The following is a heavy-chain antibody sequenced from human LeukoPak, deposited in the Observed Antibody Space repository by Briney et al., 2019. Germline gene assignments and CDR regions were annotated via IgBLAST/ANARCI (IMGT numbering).Heavy chain of an antibody. CDR3: AKDQGLYND. CDR1: GFTFSSHG. D-gene: IGHD1-14*01. Sequence: GGSLRLSCAASGFTFSSHGMHWVRQAPGKGLEWVAFISYDEKNKYYADSVKGRFTISRDNSKNTLYLQMNSLRAEDTAVYYCAKDQGLYNDWGQGTLVTVSS. V-gene: IGHV3-30*02. CDR2: ISYDEKNK. J-gene: IGHJ4*02.